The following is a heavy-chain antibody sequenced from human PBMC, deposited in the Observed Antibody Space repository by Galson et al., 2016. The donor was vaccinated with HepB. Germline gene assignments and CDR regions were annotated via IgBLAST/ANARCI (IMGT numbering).Heavy chain of an antibody. CDR2: INPDGSAK. J-gene: IGHJ4*02. CDR1: GFTFSGSW. Sequence: SLRLSCAGSGFTFSGSWLGWVRRTPGRGLEWVANINPDGSAKYYVDSLKGRFAISRDNSRTSLYLQMNSLGAEDTGVYYCARGGGRLDCWGQGTLGTVSS. CDR3: ARGGGRLDC. V-gene: IGHV3-7*05. D-gene: IGHD3-16*01.